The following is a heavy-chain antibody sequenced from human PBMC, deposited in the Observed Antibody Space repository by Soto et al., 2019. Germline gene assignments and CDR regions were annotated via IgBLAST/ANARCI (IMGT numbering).Heavy chain of an antibody. CDR3: ARVAARLYYYYGMDV. V-gene: IGHV3-48*02. CDR2: ISSSSSTI. J-gene: IGHJ6*02. CDR1: RFTFSSYS. D-gene: IGHD6-6*01. Sequence: EVQLVESGGGLVQPGGSLRLSCAGSRFTFSSYSMNWVRQAPGKVLEWVSYISSSSSTIYYADSVKGRFTISRDNAKNSLYLEMNSLRDEDTAAYDCARVAARLYYYYGMDVWGQGTTVTVSS.